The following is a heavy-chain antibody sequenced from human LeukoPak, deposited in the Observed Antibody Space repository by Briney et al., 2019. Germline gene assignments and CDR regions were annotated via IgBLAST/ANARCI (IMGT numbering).Heavy chain of an antibody. Sequence: SVKVSCKASGGTFSSYAISWVRQAPGQGLEWMGGIIPIFGTANYAQKFQGRVTITTDESTSTAYMELSSLRSEDTAVYYCARSRLQQLAYYYYYYMDVWGKGTTVTVSS. CDR2: IIPIFGTA. CDR1: GGTFSSYA. CDR3: ARSRLQQLAYYYYYYMDV. D-gene: IGHD6-13*01. J-gene: IGHJ6*03. V-gene: IGHV1-69*05.